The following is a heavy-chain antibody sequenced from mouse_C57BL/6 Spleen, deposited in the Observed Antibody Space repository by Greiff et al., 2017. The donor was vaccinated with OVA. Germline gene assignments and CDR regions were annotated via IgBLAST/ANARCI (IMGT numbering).Heavy chain of an antibody. CDR3: ARGDGNYFSWFAY. CDR2: IDPSDSET. V-gene: IGHV1-52*01. D-gene: IGHD2-1*01. CDR1: GYTFTSYW. Sequence: VQLQQPGAELVRPGSSVKLSCKASGYTFTSYWMHWVKQRPIQGLEWIGNIDPSDSETHYNQKFKDKATLTVDKSASTAYMQLSSLTSEDSAVYYCARGDGNYFSWFAYWGQGTLVTVSA. J-gene: IGHJ3*01.